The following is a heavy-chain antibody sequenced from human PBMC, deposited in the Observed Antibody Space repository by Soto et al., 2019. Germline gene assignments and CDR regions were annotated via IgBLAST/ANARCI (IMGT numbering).Heavy chain of an antibody. J-gene: IGHJ4*02. D-gene: IGHD4-17*01. CDR2: IYYTGTT. CDR1: RGAISSYY. CDR3: VRSVYGEFLYFDV. Sequence: SETQSLTCTISRGAISSYYRSWIRQPPGKDLEWIASIYYTGTTNYNPSLKSRVVISVDTSKNQFSLSLNSVTASDTAVYHCVRSVYGEFLYFDVWGRGTLVTVSS. V-gene: IGHV4-59*08.